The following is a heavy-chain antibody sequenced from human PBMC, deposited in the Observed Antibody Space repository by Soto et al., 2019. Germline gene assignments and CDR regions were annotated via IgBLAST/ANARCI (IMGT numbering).Heavy chain of an antibody. D-gene: IGHD2-2*01. CDR2: IIPIFGTA. J-gene: IGHJ6*02. V-gene: IGHV1-69*13. Sequence: GASVKVSCKASGGTFSSYAISWVRQAPGQGLEWMGGIIPIFGTANYAQKFQGRVTITADESTSTAYMELSSLRSEDTAVYYCAGRIIVLVPAAMEYYYYGMDGWGQGTTVTVSS. CDR3: AGRIIVLVPAAMEYYYYGMDG. CDR1: GGTFSSYA.